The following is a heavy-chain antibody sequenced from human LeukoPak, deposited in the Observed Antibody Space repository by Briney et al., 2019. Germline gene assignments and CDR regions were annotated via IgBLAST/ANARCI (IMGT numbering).Heavy chain of an antibody. Sequence: SQTLSLTCAVSGGSISSGGYSWSWIRQPPGKGLEWIGYIYHSGSTYYNPSLKSRVTISVDRSKNQFSLKLSSVTAADTAVYYCARGRYSSSYPYFDYWGQGTLATVSS. CDR3: ARGRYSSSYPYFDY. CDR2: IYHSGST. V-gene: IGHV4-30-2*01. CDR1: GGSISSGGYS. D-gene: IGHD6-13*01. J-gene: IGHJ4*02.